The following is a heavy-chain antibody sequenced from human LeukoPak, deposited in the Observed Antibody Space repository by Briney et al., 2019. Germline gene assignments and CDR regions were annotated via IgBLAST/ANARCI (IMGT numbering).Heavy chain of an antibody. J-gene: IGHJ6*03. Sequence: GGSLRLSCAASGFTFPTYAMSWVRQAPGKGLEWVATISGSTGSTYYADSVKGRFTISRDNSKNTLYLQMNSLRVEDTAVYYCTSQTPIVVVPAALLDYYYYYMDVWGKGTTVTVSS. CDR2: ISGSTGST. V-gene: IGHV3-23*01. D-gene: IGHD2-2*01. CDR1: GFTFPTYA. CDR3: TSQTPIVVVPAALLDYYYYYMDV.